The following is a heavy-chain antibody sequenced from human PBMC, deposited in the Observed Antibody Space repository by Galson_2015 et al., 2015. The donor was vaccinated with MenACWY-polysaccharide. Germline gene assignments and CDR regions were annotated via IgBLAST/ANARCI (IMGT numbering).Heavy chain of an antibody. V-gene: IGHV3-21*01. CDR3: ARDLKGNMVRGCLGY. CDR2: ISSSSSYI. Sequence: SLRLSCAASGFTFSSYSMNWVRQAPGKGLEWVSSISSSSSYIYYADSVKGRFTISRDNAKNSLYLQMNSLRAEDTAVYYCARDLKGNMVRGCLGYWGQGTLVTVSS. J-gene: IGHJ4*02. CDR1: GFTFSSYS. D-gene: IGHD3-10*01.